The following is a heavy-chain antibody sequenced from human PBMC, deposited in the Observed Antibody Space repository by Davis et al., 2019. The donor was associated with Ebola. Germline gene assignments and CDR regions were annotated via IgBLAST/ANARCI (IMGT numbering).Heavy chain of an antibody. J-gene: IGHJ6*02. CDR3: TRDLKQPPPSYYYGMDV. Sequence: GESLKISCTASGFTFGDYAMNWVRQAPGKGLEWVGFIRSKTYGGTTKYAASVKGRFTISRDDSKNIAYLQMSSPKTEDTAVYYCTRDLKQPPPSYYYGMDVWGQGTTVTVSS. CDR2: IRSKTYGGTT. D-gene: IGHD6-13*01. V-gene: IGHV3-49*04. CDR1: GFTFGDYA.